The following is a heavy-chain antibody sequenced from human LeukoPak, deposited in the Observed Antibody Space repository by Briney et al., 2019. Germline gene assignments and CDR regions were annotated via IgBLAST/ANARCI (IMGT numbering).Heavy chain of an antibody. D-gene: IGHD6-19*01. Sequence: GGSLRLSCAASGFTFSSYGMHWVRQAPGKGLEWVAVISYDGSNKYYADSVKGRFTISRDNSKNTLYLQMNSLRAEDTAVYYCAKDMVWAAVAGKVDYWGQGTLVTVSS. CDR1: GFTFSSYG. CDR3: AKDMVWAAVAGKVDY. CDR2: ISYDGSNK. V-gene: IGHV3-30*18. J-gene: IGHJ4*02.